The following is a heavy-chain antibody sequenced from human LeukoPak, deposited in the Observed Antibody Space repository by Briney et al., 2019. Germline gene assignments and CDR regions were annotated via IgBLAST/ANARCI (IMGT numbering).Heavy chain of an antibody. CDR1: GFTFSSYW. CDR2: ISSSSSYI. CDR3: ARDGGGELLTSFDY. J-gene: IGHJ4*02. Sequence: PGGSLRLSCAASGFTFSSYWMNWVRQAPGKGLEWVSSISSSSSYIYYADSVKGRFTISRDNAKNSLYLQMNSLRAEDTAVYYCARDGGGELLTSFDYWGQGTLVTVSS. V-gene: IGHV3-21*01. D-gene: IGHD1-26*01.